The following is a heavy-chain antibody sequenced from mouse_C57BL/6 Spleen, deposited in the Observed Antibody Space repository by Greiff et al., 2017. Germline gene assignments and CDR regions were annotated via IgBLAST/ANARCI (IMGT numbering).Heavy chain of an antibody. V-gene: IGHV1-26*01. J-gene: IGHJ1*03. CDR2: INPNNGGT. CDR3: ARVGLRSYWYFDV. CDR1: GYTFTDYY. Sequence: VQLQQSGPELVKPGASVKISCKASGYTFTDYYMNWVKQSHGKSLEWIGDINPNNGGTSYNQKFKGKATLTVDKSSSTAYMELRSLTSEDSAVYYCARVGLRSYWYFDVWGTGTTVTVSS. D-gene: IGHD2-4*01.